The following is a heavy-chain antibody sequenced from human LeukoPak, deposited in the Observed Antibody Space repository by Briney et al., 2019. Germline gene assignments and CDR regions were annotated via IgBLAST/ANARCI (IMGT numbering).Heavy chain of an antibody. CDR3: AREAAWGNWYFDH. CDR2: ISYDGKVT. D-gene: IGHD3-16*01. V-gene: IGHV3-30*03. CDR1: GFTFSNFG. Sequence: GESRRLSCAASGFTFSNFGMHWVRQAPGKGLEWVAVISYDGKVTFYADSVKGRFTISRDNSKNTLYLHMTSLRGGDTALYYCAREAAWGNWYFDHWGRGTLVTVSS. J-gene: IGHJ2*01.